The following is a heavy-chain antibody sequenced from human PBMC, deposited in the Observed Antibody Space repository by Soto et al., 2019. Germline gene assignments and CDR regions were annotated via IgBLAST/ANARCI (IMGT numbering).Heavy chain of an antibody. CDR2: LYNGETS. V-gene: IGHV3-53*01. J-gene: IGHJ5*01. CDR1: GFIVSRSY. CDR3: ARLGYFDNSGYSYFDS. D-gene: IGHD3-22*01. Sequence: GGSLRLSCGVSGFIVSRSYMTWVRQAPGKGLEWVSSLYNGETSSYADSVKGRFTISRDNSENTLSLQMNSLRAEDTAVYYCARLGYFDNSGYSYFDSWGHGTLVTVSS.